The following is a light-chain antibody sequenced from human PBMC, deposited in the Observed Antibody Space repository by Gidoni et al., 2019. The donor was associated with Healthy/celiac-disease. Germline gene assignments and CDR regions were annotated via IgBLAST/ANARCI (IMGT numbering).Light chain of an antibody. V-gene: IGLV1-44*01. CDR3: AAWDDSLNGPV. Sequence: QSVLTQPPSASGTPGQSVTISRSGSSSNIGSNTVNWYQQLPGTAPKLLIYSNNQRPSGVPDRFSGSKSGTSASLAISGLQSEDEADYYCAAWDDSLNGPVFGGGTKLTVL. CDR2: SNN. J-gene: IGLJ2*01. CDR1: SSNIGSNT.